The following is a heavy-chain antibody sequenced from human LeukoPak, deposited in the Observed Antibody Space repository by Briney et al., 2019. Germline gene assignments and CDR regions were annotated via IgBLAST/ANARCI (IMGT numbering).Heavy chain of an antibody. CDR3: ASTRGSRYPLDY. D-gene: IGHD1-14*01. CDR1: GGSISSSSYY. CDR2: IYYSGST. J-gene: IGHJ4*02. V-gene: IGHV4-39*07. Sequence: SETLSLTCTVSGGSISSSSYYWGWIRQPPGKGLEWIGSIYYSGSTYYNPSLKSRVTISVDTSKNQFSLKLSSVTAADTAVYYCASTRGSRYPLDYWGQGTLVTVSS.